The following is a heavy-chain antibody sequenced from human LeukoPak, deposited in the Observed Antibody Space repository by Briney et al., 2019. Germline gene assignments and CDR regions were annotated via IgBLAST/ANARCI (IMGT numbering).Heavy chain of an antibody. D-gene: IGHD3-3*01. CDR3: ARGPRSGIGFDYYYGMDV. CDR2: INPNSGKT. V-gene: IGHV1-8*01. CDR1: GYSFTSYD. J-gene: IGHJ6*02. Sequence: GASVTVSFKSSGYSFTSYDINWLRQATAQGLEWMGWINPNSGKTGYEQKFQGRVTMTRNTSISTAYMELSSLRSEDTAVYYCARGPRSGIGFDYYYGMDVWGQGTTVTVSS.